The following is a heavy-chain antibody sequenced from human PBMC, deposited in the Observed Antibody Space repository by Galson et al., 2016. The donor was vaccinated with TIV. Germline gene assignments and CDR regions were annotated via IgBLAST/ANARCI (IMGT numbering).Heavy chain of an antibody. D-gene: IGHD6-19*01. V-gene: IGHV4-34*01. CDR2: INHGGDT. CDR3: ARHSTSGFPGIQVAARRRPFDI. J-gene: IGHJ3*02. Sequence: SETLSLTCAVYGGSFSGYHWSWIRQPPGTGLEWIGEINHGGDTNYSPSLKSRVTISLDTSKNQFSLNLNSVTAADTAVYYCARHSTSGFPGIQVAARRRPFDIWGQGTMVTVSA. CDR1: GGSFSGYH.